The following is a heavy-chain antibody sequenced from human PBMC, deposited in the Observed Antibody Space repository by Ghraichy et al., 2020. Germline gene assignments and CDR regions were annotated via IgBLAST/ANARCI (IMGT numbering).Heavy chain of an antibody. D-gene: IGHD6-6*01. Sequence: SQTLSLTCTVSRGSITGTHWSWIRQPAGKGLEWIGRIYFNGDAIYNPSLKSRVTMSADTSKNQFSLRLNSVTAADTAVYYCEGGPEEGRPLDYWGQGTLVTVSA. J-gene: IGHJ4*02. CDR1: RGSITGTH. CDR3: EGGPEEGRPLDY. V-gene: IGHV4-4*07. CDR2: IYFNGDA.